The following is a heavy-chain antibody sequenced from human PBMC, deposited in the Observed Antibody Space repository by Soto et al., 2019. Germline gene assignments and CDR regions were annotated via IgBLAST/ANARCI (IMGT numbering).Heavy chain of an antibody. CDR3: ARHYDILTGYYLYFDY. D-gene: IGHD3-9*01. CDR1: AGTTSTYY. Sequence: PSENLSLTCTVSAGTTSTYYWSLIRQPPGKGLEWIGYIYYSGSTNYNPSLKSRVTISVDTSKNQFSLKLSSVTAADTAVYYCARHYDILTGYYLYFDYWGQGTLVTVS. V-gene: IGHV4-59*01. J-gene: IGHJ4*02. CDR2: IYYSGST.